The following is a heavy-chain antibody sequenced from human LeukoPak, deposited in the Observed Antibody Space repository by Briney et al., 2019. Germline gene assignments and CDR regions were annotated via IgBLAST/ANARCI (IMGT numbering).Heavy chain of an antibody. J-gene: IGHJ4*02. CDR1: GGSFSGYY. D-gene: IGHD3-3*01. V-gene: IGHV4-34*01. Sequence: PSETLSLTCAVYGGSFSGYYWSWIRQPPGKGLEWIGEINHSGSTNYNPSLKSRVTISVDTSKNQFSLKLSSVTAADTAVYYCARRAIFGVVTFDYWGQGTLVTVSS. CDR3: ARRAIFGVVTFDY. CDR2: INHSGST.